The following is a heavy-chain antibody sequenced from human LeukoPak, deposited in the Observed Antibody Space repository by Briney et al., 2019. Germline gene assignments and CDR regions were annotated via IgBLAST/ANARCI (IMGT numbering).Heavy chain of an antibody. V-gene: IGHV3-13*05. CDR1: GFTFSSSD. J-gene: IGHJ6*04. Sequence: GGSLRLYSAASGFTFSSSDMHRVRQATGKGLQRVSAIGTAGSPSYSGSVKGRFTISRQNAKNSLYLQMNSLRAGDTAVYYCARGNYYGSGSYSNYYYYGMDVWGKGTTVTVSS. D-gene: IGHD3-10*01. CDR3: ARGNYYGSGSYSNYYYYGMDV. CDR2: IGTAGSP.